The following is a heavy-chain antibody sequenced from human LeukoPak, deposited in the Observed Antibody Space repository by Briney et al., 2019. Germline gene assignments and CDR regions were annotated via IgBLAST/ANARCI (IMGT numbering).Heavy chain of an antibody. D-gene: IGHD3-3*01. CDR3: ARGYDFWSGYSFDY. CDR1: GFTFSNYG. Sequence: GRSLRLSCSASGFTFSNYGMSWVRQAPGKGLEWVSGIHGSSGSTYYADSVKGRSTISTDNSKNTLYLQMNSLRAEDTAVYYCARGYDFWSGYSFDYWGQGTLVTVFS. CDR2: IHGSSGST. J-gene: IGHJ4*02. V-gene: IGHV3-23*01.